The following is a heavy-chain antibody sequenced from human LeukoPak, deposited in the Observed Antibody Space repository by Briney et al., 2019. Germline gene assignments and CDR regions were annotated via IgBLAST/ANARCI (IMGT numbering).Heavy chain of an antibody. D-gene: IGHD3-9*01. CDR2: FDPEDGEI. CDR1: GYTLTELS. Sequence: ASVKVSCKVSGYTLTELSMHWVRQAPGKGLEWMGGFDPEDGEIIYAQKFQGRVTMTEDTSTDTAYMELSRLRSDDTAVYYCARSYDVLTGSYFDYWGQGTLVTVSS. V-gene: IGHV1-24*01. CDR3: ARSYDVLTGSYFDY. J-gene: IGHJ4*02.